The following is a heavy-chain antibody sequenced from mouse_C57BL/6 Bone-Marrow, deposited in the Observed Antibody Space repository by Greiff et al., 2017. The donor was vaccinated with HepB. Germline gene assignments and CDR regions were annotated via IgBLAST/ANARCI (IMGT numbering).Heavy chain of an antibody. CDR3: ARKKITTVVYFDY. CDR1: GYTFTSYG. CDR2: IYPRSGNT. D-gene: IGHD1-1*01. V-gene: IGHV1-81*01. J-gene: IGHJ2*01. Sequence: VQLQESGAELARPGASVKLSCKASGYTFTSYGISWVKQRTGQGLEWIGEIYPRSGNTYYNEKFKGKATLTADKSSSTAYMELRSLTSEDSAVYFCARKKITTVVYFDYWGQGTTLTVSS.